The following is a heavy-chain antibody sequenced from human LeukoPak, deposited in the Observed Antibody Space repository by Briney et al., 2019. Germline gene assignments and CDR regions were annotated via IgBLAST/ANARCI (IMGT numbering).Heavy chain of an antibody. CDR2: INTDGSST. Sequence: GGSLRLSCAASGFTFSSYSMNWVRQAPGKGLVWVSRINTDGSSTSYADSVKGRFTISRDNAKNTLYLQMNSLRAEDTAVYYCAREITTEYYFDYWGQGTLVTVSS. D-gene: IGHD3-22*01. CDR3: AREITTEYYFDY. V-gene: IGHV3-74*01. J-gene: IGHJ4*02. CDR1: GFTFSSYS.